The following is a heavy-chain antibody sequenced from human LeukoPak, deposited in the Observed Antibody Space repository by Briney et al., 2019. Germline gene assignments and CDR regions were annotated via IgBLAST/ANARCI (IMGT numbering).Heavy chain of an antibody. CDR3: ARGPILRFLEWSQRYYYYMDV. J-gene: IGHJ6*03. D-gene: IGHD3-3*01. Sequence: GGSLRLSCAASGFTFDDYSMHWVRQAPGKGLEWVSLINWDGGTTYYADSVKGRFTVSRDNSKNSLYLQMNSLRTEDTALYYCARGPILRFLEWSQRYYYYMDVWGKGTTVTVSS. CDR2: INWDGGTT. V-gene: IGHV3-43*01. CDR1: GFTFDDYS.